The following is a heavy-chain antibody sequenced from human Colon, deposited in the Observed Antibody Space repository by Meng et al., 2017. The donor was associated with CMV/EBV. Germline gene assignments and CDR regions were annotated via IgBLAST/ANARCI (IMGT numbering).Heavy chain of an antibody. V-gene: IGHV1-69*02. D-gene: IGHD6-13*01. CDR1: GGTFSSYT. CDR3: ARFIAAAGTAFDY. CDR2: IIPNLGIA. J-gene: IGHJ4*02. Sequence: KASGGTFSSYTISWVRQAPGQGLGWMGRIIPNLGIANYEQKFQGRVTITADKSTSTAYMELSSLRSEDTAVYYCARFIAAAGTAFDYWGQGTLVTVSS.